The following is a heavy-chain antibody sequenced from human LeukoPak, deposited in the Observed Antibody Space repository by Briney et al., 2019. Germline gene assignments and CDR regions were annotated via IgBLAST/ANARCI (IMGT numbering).Heavy chain of an antibody. CDR2: ITSGSTI. Sequence: PGGSLRLSCAASGFTFSDYYMNWIRQAPGKGLEWVSYITSGSTIYYADSVKGRFTISRDNAKNSLYLQVNSLRAEDTAVYYCARAPEYQLLYGNYFDYRGQGTLVTVSS. CDR1: GFTFSDYY. CDR3: ARAPEYQLLYGNYFDY. D-gene: IGHD2-2*02. V-gene: IGHV3-11*01. J-gene: IGHJ4*02.